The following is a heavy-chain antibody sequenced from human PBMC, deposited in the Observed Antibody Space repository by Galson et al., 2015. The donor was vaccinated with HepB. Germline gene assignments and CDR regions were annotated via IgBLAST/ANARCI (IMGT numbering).Heavy chain of an antibody. CDR3: ARGSSGADY. CDR1: GFTFSSYV. V-gene: IGHV1-18*01. D-gene: IGHD6-25*01. CDR2: ISTSNGDT. Sequence: SCAASGFTFSSYVITWVRQAPGQGLEWMGRISTSNGDTKYAQKLQGRVTMTTDTSTSTAYLELRSLQSDDTAVYYCARGSSGADYWGQGSLVTVSS. J-gene: IGHJ4*02.